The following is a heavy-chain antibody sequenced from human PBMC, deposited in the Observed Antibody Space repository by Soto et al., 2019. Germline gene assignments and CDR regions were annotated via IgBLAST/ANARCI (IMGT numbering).Heavy chain of an antibody. J-gene: IGHJ6*02. V-gene: IGHV4-59*01. Sequence: SENLPHTYTVSGGSIRRYYWSWIRQPPGKGLEWIGYIYYSGSTNYNPSLKSRVTISVDTSKNQFSLKLSSVTAADTAVYYCARDYRYCSSTSCSSGWDVWGQGTTVIVS. CDR1: GGSIRRYY. CDR2: IYYSGST. D-gene: IGHD2-2*01. CDR3: ARDYRYCSSTSCSSGWDV.